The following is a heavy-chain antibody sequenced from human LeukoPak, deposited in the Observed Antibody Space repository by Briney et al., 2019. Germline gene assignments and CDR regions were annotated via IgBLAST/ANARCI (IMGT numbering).Heavy chain of an antibody. V-gene: IGHV4-59*12. CDR2: IYYTGSS. J-gene: IGHJ5*02. Sequence: SETLSLTCNVSGGSISNYYWSWMRQPPGKGLGWIGYIYYTGSSNYNPSLKSRVTISVDTSKNQFSLKLSSVTAADTAVYYCARFYCSSTSCYALGWFDPWGQGTLVTVSS. D-gene: IGHD2-2*01. CDR3: ARFYCSSTSCYALGWFDP. CDR1: GGSISNYY.